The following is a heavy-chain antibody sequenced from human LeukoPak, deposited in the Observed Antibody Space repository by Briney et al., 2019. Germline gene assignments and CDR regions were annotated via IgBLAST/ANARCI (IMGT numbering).Heavy chain of an antibody. CDR2: ISGSSIYI. V-gene: IGHV3-21*01. D-gene: IGHD3-22*01. CDR1: GFTFSAYS. Sequence: GSLRLSCATSGFTFSAYSMNWVRQAPGKGLEWVSSISGSSIYINYADSVKGRSTISSDNAKNSLYLQMNSLRAEDTAVYYCARALYDSSGYYFDYWGQGTLVTVSS. J-gene: IGHJ4*02. CDR3: ARALYDSSGYYFDY.